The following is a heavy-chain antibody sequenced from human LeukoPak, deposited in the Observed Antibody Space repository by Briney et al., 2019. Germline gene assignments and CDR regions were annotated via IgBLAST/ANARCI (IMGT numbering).Heavy chain of an antibody. J-gene: IGHJ6*02. D-gene: IGHD6-19*01. V-gene: IGHV1-69*01. Sequence: ASVKVSCKASGGTFSSYAISWVRQAPGQGLEWMGGIIPIFGTANYAQKFRGRVTITADESTSTAYMELSSLRSEDTAVYYCAREPYSSGYYYYGMDVWGQGTTVTVSS. CDR2: IIPIFGTA. CDR3: AREPYSSGYYYYGMDV. CDR1: GGTFSSYA.